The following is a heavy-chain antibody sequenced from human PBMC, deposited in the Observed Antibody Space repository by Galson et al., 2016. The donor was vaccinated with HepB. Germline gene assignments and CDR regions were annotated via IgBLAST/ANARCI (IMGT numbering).Heavy chain of an antibody. CDR1: GGTFSTYS. V-gene: IGHV1-69*13. J-gene: IGHJ6*03. Sequence: SVQVSCKASGGTFSTYSINWVRQAPGQGLEWMGGILPTFARANYAQKFQGRVTITADESTSSVYMELSSLTSEDTAVYYGARRGYYYMDVWGKGTTVTNSS. CDR2: ILPTFARA. CDR3: ARRGYYYMDV.